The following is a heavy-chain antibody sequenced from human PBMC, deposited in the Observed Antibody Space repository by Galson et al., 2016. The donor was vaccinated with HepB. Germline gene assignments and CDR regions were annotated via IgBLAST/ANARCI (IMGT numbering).Heavy chain of an antibody. D-gene: IGHD1-26*01. J-gene: IGHJ6*02. Sequence: SVKVSCKASGGTFSSYAISWVRQAPGQGLEWMGGVIPMLRTANYAQKFQGRVTITADESTRTGYMQLSSLRSEDTAVYYCARGATFRRGVPDQYYYGMDVWGQGTTVTVSS. V-gene: IGHV1-69*13. CDR2: VIPMLRTA. CDR3: ARGATFRRGVPDQYYYGMDV. CDR1: GGTFSSYA.